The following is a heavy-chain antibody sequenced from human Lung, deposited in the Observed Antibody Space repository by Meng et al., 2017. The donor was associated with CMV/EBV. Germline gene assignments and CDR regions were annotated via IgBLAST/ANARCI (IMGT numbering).Heavy chain of an antibody. CDR3: ALLPLRSYGLCWLRDS. Sequence: SXPXLVXPTPTLTLTSSVSSWSLSTTGVGVGWIRQPPGKDLEWLSLIYWNDDERYTTSLRSRLSITKDTTTHQVVITMTNMDPVDTATYYCALLPLRSYGLCWLRDSWGQGXLVXVSS. CDR2: IYWNDDE. V-gene: IGHV2-5*01. J-gene: IGHJ4*02. D-gene: IGHD2-8*01. CDR1: SWSLSTTGVG.